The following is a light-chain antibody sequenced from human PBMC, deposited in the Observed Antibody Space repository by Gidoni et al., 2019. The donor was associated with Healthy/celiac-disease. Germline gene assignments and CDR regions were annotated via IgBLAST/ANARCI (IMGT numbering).Light chain of an antibody. CDR1: QGIRSY. CDR2: ATS. J-gene: IGKJ3*01. CDR3: HHLNRYPT. V-gene: IGKV1-9*01. Sequence: DIQLTQSPSSLSASVGDRVTLTCRASQGIRSYLAWYQQKPGKAPKLLVYATSPLPGWVPSRFSCCGSGTEFTLTSISLQPYDFATYYWHHLNRYPTFGPGTKVDIK.